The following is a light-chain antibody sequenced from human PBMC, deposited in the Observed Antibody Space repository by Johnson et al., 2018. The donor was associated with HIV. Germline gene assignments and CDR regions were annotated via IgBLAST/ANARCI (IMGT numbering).Light chain of an antibody. CDR3: GTWDSSLNAYV. CDR2: DTI. V-gene: IGLV1-51*01. CDR1: SSNIGDNY. Sequence: QSVLTQPPSVSAAPGQRVTISCSGSSSNIGDNYVSWYQQLPGTAPRLVIYDTIKRHSGIPDRFSGSKSGTSATLGITGLQTGDEADYYCGTWDSSLNAYVFGAATKVAVL. J-gene: IGLJ1*01.